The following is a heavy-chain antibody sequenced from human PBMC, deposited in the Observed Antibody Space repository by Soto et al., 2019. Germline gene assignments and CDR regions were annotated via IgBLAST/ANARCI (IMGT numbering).Heavy chain of an antibody. CDR3: ARVGPYYYDSSGYYQRISDLSYPGSHHYYYYYGMDV. Sequence: PSETLSLTCAVYGGSFSGYYWSWIRQPPGKGLEWIGEINHSGSTNYNPSLKSRVTISVDTSKNQFSLKLSSVTAADTAVYYCARVGPYYYDSSGYYQRISDLSYPGSHHYYYYYGMDVWGQGTTVTVSS. CDR1: GGSFSGYY. CDR2: INHSGST. V-gene: IGHV4-34*01. J-gene: IGHJ6*02. D-gene: IGHD3-22*01.